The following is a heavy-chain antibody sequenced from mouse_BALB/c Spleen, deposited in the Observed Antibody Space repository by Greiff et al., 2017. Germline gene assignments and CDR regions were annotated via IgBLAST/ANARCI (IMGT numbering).Heavy chain of an antibody. J-gene: IGHJ4*01. CDR2: IDPETGGT. CDR3: TRSKRGITYAMDY. V-gene: IGHV1-15*01. Sequence: QVQLQQSGAELVRPGASVTLSCKASGYTFTDYEMHWVKQTPVHGLEWIGAIDPETGGTAYNQKFKGKATLTADKSSSTAYMELRSLTSEDSAVYYCTRSKRGITYAMDYWGQGTSVTVSS. CDR1: GYTFTDYE.